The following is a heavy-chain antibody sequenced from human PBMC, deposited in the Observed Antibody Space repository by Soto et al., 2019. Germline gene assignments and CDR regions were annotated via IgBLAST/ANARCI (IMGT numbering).Heavy chain of an antibody. J-gene: IGHJ5*02. CDR1: GGSFSGYY. CDR2: INHSGST. CDR3: ARSKDCSVGGCFHNWFDP. D-gene: IGHD2-15*01. V-gene: IGHV4-34*01. Sequence: PSETLSLTCAAYGGSFSGYYWSWIRQPPGKGLEWIGEINHSGSTNYNPSLKSRVTISVDKSKNQFSLKLSSVTAADTAVYYCARSKDCSVGGCFHNWFDPWGQGTLVTVSS.